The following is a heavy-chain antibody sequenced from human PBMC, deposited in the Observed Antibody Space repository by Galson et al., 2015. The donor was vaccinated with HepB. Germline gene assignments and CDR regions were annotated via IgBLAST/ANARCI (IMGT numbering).Heavy chain of an antibody. CDR3: EKDLDGSSPRFDP. CDR1: GFTFDDYA. CDR2: ISWNSGSI. J-gene: IGHJ5*02. V-gene: IGHV3-9*01. Sequence: SLRLSCAASGFTFDDYAMHWVRHAPGKGLEWVSGISWNSGSIGYADSVKGRFTISRDNAKNSLYLQMNSLRAEDTALYYCEKDLDGSSPRFDPWGQGTLVTVSS. D-gene: IGHD6-6*01.